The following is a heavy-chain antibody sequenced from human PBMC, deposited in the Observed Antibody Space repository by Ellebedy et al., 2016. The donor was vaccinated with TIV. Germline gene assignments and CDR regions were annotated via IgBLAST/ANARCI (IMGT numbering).Heavy chain of an antibody. CDR2: IIPIFGTA. Sequence: SVKVSXKASGGTFSSYAISWVRQAPGQGLEWMGGIIPIFGTANYAQKFQGRVTITADESTSTAYMELSSLRSEDTAVYYCAKDISRSVARPYYFDYWGQGTLVTVSS. V-gene: IGHV1-69*13. D-gene: IGHD3-3*02. CDR3: AKDISRSVARPYYFDY. CDR1: GGTFSSYA. J-gene: IGHJ4*02.